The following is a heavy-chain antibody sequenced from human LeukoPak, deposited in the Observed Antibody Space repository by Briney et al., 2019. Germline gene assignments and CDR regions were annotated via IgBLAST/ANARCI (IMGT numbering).Heavy chain of an antibody. V-gene: IGHV4-59*01. J-gene: IGHJ6*03. CDR2: IYYSGST. D-gene: IGHD3-10*01. CDR3: ARHRYGSGSYYYYYYYMDV. Sequence: KPSETLSLTCTVSGGSISSYYWSWIRQPPGKGLEWIGYIYYSGSTNYNPSLKSRVTTSVDTSKNQFSLKLSSVTAADTAVYYCARHRYGSGSYYYYYYYMDVWGKGTTVTISS. CDR1: GGSISSYY.